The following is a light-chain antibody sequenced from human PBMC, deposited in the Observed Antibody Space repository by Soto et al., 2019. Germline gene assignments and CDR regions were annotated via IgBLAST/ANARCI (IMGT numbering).Light chain of an antibody. Sequence: EIVLTQSPGTLSLSPGKIATLSCRASQSVSSSYLAWYQQKPGQALRLLIYGASSRATGIPDRFSGSRSGTDFTLTISTLEPKDFAVYYCQEYGSSPLTFGGGTKVEIK. J-gene: IGKJ4*01. CDR1: QSVSSSY. CDR2: GAS. CDR3: QEYGSSPLT. V-gene: IGKV3-20*01.